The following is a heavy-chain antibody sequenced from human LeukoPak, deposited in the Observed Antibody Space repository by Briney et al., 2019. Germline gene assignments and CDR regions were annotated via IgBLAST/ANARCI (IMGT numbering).Heavy chain of an antibody. Sequence: SVKVSCKASGGTFSSYAISWVRQAPGQGLEWMGGIIPIFGTANYAQKFQGRVTITADKSTSTAYMELSSLRSEDTAVYYCARSTVYAQGAGGFDYWGQGTLVTVSS. J-gene: IGHJ4*02. CDR1: GGTFSSYA. CDR2: IIPIFGTA. V-gene: IGHV1-69*06. D-gene: IGHD2-8*01. CDR3: ARSTVYAQGAGGFDY.